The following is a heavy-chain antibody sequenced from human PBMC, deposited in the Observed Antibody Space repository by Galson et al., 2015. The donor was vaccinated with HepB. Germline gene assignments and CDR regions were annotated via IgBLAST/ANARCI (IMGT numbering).Heavy chain of an antibody. CDR3: AKGPRGYNWDTGVGDY. Sequence: QSGAEVKKPGESLKISCKGSGYSFTNYWVGWVRQMPGIGLEWMGMIYPGDYDTRYSPSFQGRVTISVDKSISTAYLQWSSLKASDTAIYYCAKGPRGYNWDTGVGDYWGQGTLPTVSS. V-gene: IGHV5-51*03. D-gene: IGHD1/OR15-1a*01. CDR1: GYSFTNYW. CDR2: IYPGDYDT. J-gene: IGHJ4*02.